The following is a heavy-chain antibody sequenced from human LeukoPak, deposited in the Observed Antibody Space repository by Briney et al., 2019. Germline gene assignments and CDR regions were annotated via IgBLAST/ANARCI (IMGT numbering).Heavy chain of an antibody. CDR2: IWNDGNKK. CDR3: AREGEKLLRRWWFAP. CDR1: GFTFSSYG. D-gene: IGHD3-10*01. V-gene: IGHV3-33*01. Sequence: GRSLRLSCAASGFTFSSYGMHWVRQAPGKGLEWVAVIWNDGNKKYYADSVKGRFTISRDNSKNTLYLQMNSLRAEDTAVYYCAREGEKLLRRWWFAPWAQGPLVPVSS. J-gene: IGHJ5*02.